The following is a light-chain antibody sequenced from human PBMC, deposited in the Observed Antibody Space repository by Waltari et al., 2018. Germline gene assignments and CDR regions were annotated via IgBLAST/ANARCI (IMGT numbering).Light chain of an antibody. Sequence: QSVLTQPPSASGTPGQRVTISCSGSSSNIGSNYVYWYQQLPATAPKLLIYRNDQRPSGVPDRFSGSKSGTSASLAISGLRSEDDANYYCAAWDDSLREVFGGGTRLTVL. CDR2: RND. CDR1: SSNIGSNY. CDR3: AAWDDSLREV. V-gene: IGLV1-47*01. J-gene: IGLJ3*02.